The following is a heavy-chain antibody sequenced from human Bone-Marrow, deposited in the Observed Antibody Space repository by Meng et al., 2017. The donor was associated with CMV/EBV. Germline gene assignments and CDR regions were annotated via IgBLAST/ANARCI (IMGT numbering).Heavy chain of an antibody. Sequence: GESLKISCAASGFTFSGSAMHWARQASGKGLEWVGRIRSKANSYATAYAASVKGRFTISRDDSKNTAYLQMNSLKTEDTAVYDCFFTIFGVVSGIGDYWGQGNLVNVYS. J-gene: IGHJ4*02. V-gene: IGHV3-73*01. CDR2: IRSKANSYAT. CDR3: FFTIFGVVSGIGDY. D-gene: IGHD3-3*01. CDR1: GFTFSGSA.